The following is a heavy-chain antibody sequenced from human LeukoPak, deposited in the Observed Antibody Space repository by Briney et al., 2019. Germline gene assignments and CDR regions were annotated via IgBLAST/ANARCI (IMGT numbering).Heavy chain of an antibody. CDR3: YYDVSALLYFDY. D-gene: IGHD3-22*01. J-gene: IGHJ4*02. Sequence: GGSLRLSCAVCGFTFSTDAMHWVRQGNGEGLESVSPTGHTADRYYPDSLKGQFTISRENVKSSLSLQMNSLRAGDTPVYSLYYDVSALLYFDYWGQGTLVSVSS. CDR2: TGHTADR. CDR1: GFTFSTDA. V-gene: IGHV3-13*03.